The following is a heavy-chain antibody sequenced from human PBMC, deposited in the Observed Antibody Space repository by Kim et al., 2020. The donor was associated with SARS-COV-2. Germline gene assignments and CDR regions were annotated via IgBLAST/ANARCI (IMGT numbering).Heavy chain of an antibody. J-gene: IGHJ4*02. Sequence: GGSLRLSCAASGFTFGDYAMHWVRQAPGKGLEWVSGISWNSGSIGYADSVKGRFTISRDSAKNSLYLQMNSLRAEDTAFYYCAKDSVLLRGTRGGYFDYWGQGTLVTVSS. V-gene: IGHV3-9*01. CDR3: AKDSVLLRGTRGGYFDY. CDR2: ISWNSGSI. D-gene: IGHD3-10*01. CDR1: GFTFGDYA.